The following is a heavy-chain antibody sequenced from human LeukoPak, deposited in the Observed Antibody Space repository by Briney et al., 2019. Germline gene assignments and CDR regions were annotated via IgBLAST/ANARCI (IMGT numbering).Heavy chain of an antibody. CDR2: INQDGSDA. V-gene: IGHV3-7*04. CDR1: GFTFSTHW. J-gene: IGHJ1*01. CDR3: AREGSSYTWDSQH. D-gene: IGHD3-22*01. Sequence: PGGSLRLSCAASGFTFSTHWMSWVRQAPGTGLEWVSTINQDGSDAYYADSVKGRFTISRDNAKNSLYVQMHRLRAEDTAVYICAREGSSYTWDSQHWGQGTLVTVSS.